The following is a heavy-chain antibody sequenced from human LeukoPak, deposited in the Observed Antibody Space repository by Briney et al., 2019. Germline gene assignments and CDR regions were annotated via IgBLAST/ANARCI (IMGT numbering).Heavy chain of an antibody. CDR3: ARDQYYYDSSGYYWQDY. CDR1: GFTVSSNY. V-gene: IGHV3-66*02. D-gene: IGHD3-22*01. CDR2: IYSGGST. J-gene: IGHJ4*02. Sequence: PGGSLRLSCAASGFTVSSNYMSWVRQAPGRGLEWVSVIYSGGSTYYADSVKGRFTISRDNSKNTLYLQMNSLRAEDTAVYYCARDQYYYDSSGYYWQDYWGQGTLVTVSS.